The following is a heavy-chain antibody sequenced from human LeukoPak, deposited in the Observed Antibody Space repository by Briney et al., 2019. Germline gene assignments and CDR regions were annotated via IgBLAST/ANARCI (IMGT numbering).Heavy chain of an antibody. D-gene: IGHD3-10*01. Sequence: SGGCLRLSCAASVLPFSINAMSGVPHAPGRGREWVSGISGTGGGTFYADSVKGRFSISRDDSINTLYLQMSSLRAEDTAVYYCARFRGSGSHTLYSFDYWGQGSLVTVSS. CDR1: VLPFSINA. CDR3: ARFRGSGSHTLYSFDY. CDR2: ISGTGGGT. J-gene: IGHJ4*02. V-gene: IGHV3-23*01.